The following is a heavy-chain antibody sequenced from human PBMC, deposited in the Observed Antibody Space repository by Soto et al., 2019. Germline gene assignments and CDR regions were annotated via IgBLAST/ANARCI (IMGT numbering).Heavy chain of an antibody. Sequence: QVQLVQSGAEVKKPGSSVKVSCKASGGTFSSYAISWVRQAPGQGLEWMGGIIPIFGTANYAQKFQGRVTITADESTSTAYMELSSLRSEDTAVXXXXXXXFSGYHVAYFDYWGQGTLVTVSS. CDR3: XXXXFSGYHVAYFDY. CDR1: GGTFSSYA. V-gene: IGHV1-69*01. D-gene: IGHD5-12*01. J-gene: IGHJ4*02. CDR2: IIPIFGTA.